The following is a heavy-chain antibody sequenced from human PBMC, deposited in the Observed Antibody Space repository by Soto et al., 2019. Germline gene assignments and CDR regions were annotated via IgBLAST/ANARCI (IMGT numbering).Heavy chain of an antibody. CDR3: ARRVGATAGGYGMDV. CDR2: IYHSGMT. Sequence: QVQLQESGPGLVKPSETLSLTCTVSGASISTYYWSWIRQPPGKGLEWIGYIYHSGMTHYSPSLQSRVTLSLDTSKSQFSLKLSSVSAADTAVYYCARRVGATAGGYGMDVWGQGTTVTVSS. V-gene: IGHV4-59*08. J-gene: IGHJ6*02. CDR1: GASISTYY. D-gene: IGHD1-26*01.